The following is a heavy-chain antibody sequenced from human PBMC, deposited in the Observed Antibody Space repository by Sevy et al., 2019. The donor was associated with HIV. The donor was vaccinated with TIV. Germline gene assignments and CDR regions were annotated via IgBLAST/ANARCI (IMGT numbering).Heavy chain of an antibody. J-gene: IGHJ4*02. CDR1: GFTVNSNY. V-gene: IGHV3-66*01. CDR2: IHSDDTT. D-gene: IGHD5-18*01. CDR3: ARGKSGYGYALNY. Sequence: GESLKISCAASGFTVNSNYMTWVRQAPGKGLEGVSVIHSDDTTYHADSMKDRFTISRDNFKNTLYLHMSSLRAEDTAVYYCARGKSGYGYALNYWGQGTLVTVSS.